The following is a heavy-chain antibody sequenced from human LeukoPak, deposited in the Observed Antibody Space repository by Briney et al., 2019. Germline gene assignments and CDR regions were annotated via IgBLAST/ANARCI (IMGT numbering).Heavy chain of an antibody. D-gene: IGHD6-13*01. J-gene: IGHJ5*02. CDR2: ISSSSSYI. Sequence: GGSLRLSCAASGFTFSSYSMNWVRQAPGKGLEWVSSISSSSSYIYYADSVKGRFTISRDNAKNSLYLQMNSLRAEDTAVYYCARRVDGIVAAGFNPWGQGTLVTVSS. CDR3: ARRVDGIVAAGFNP. V-gene: IGHV3-21*01. CDR1: GFTFSSYS.